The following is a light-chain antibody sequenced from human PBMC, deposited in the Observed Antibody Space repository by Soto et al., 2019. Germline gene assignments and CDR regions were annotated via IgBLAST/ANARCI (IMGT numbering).Light chain of an antibody. V-gene: IGKV3-20*01. Sequence: EIVLTQSPGTLSLSPGERATLFCRPSQSVPLGWYQQKPGQAPRLLIFGASHRATGIPDRFSGSGSGTDFTLTISRLEPEDFAVYYCQQYGRSPRTFGQGTRVEIK. J-gene: IGKJ5*01. CDR2: GAS. CDR3: QQYGRSPRT. CDR1: QSVP.